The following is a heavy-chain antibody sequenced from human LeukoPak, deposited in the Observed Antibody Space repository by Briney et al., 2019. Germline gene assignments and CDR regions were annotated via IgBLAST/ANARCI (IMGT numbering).Heavy chain of an antibody. CDR3: ARDASVVYYYYMDV. V-gene: IGHV3-33*01. CDR1: GFTLSSYG. D-gene: IGHD2-2*01. CDR2: IWYDGSNE. J-gene: IGHJ6*03. Sequence: PGRSLRLSCAASGFTLSSYGMHWVRQAPGKGLEWVAVIWYDGSNEYYADSVKGRFTISRDNSKNTLYLQMNSLRAEDTAVYYCARDASVVYYYYMDVWGKGTTVTVSS.